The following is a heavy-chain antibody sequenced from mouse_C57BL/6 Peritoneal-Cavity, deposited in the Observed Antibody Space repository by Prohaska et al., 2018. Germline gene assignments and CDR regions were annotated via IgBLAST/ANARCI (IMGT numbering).Heavy chain of an antibody. CDR2: IYPGDGDT. J-gene: IGHJ1*03. CDR1: GYAFSSSW. D-gene: IGHD1-1*01. CDR3: ARSFTTPWSVDV. V-gene: IGHV1-82*01. Sequence: CKASGYAFSSSWMNWVKQRPGKGLEWIGRIYPGDGDTNYNGKFKGKATLTADKSSSTAYMQLSSLTSEDSAVYYCARSFTTPWSVDVWGTGTTVIVSS.